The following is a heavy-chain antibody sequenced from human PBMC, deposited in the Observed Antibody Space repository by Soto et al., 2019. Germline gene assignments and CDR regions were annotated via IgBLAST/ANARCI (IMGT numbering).Heavy chain of an antibody. CDR3: ATQGCSSTSCYALNWFDP. Sequence: GASVKVSCKASGGTFSSYAISWVRQAPGQGLEWMGGIIPIFGTANYAQKFQGRVTITADKSTSTAYMELSSPRSEDAAVYYCATQGCSSTSCYALNWFDPWGQGTLVTVSS. J-gene: IGHJ5*02. D-gene: IGHD2-2*01. CDR2: IIPIFGTA. V-gene: IGHV1-69*06. CDR1: GGTFSSYA.